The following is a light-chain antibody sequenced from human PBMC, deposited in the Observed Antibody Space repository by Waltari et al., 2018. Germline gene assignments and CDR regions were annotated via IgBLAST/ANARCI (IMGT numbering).Light chain of an antibody. CDR2: ANT. Sequence: SSNIGANFDVHWYQQLPQAAPKLLISANTNRPSGVPDRFSGSRSGASASLAITGLQIEDEGTYYCQSYDNTLSAWVFGGGANLTVL. J-gene: IGLJ3*02. CDR3: QSYDNTLSAWV. CDR1: SSNIGANFD. V-gene: IGLV1-40*03.